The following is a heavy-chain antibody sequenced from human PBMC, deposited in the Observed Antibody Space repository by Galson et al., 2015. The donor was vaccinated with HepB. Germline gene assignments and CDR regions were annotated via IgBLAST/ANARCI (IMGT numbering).Heavy chain of an antibody. CDR3: ARDREPPDNYYDSSGRPHGREQTPGAFDI. CDR2: ISSSSSTI. V-gene: IGHV3-48*01. D-gene: IGHD3-22*01. Sequence: ALRLSCAASGFTFSSYSMNWVRQAPGTGLEWVSYISSSSSTIYYDDSEKARFTISRDNAKNSLYLQMNSLRAEDTAVYYCARDREPPDNYYDSSGRPHGREQTPGAFDIWGQGTKVTVSS. CDR1: GFTFSSYS. J-gene: IGHJ3*02.